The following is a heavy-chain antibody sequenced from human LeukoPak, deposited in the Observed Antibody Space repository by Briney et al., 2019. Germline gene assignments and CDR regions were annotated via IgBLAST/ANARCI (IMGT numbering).Heavy chain of an antibody. D-gene: IGHD5-24*01. CDR1: GGSISSHY. CDR2: IYYSGST. J-gene: IGHJ4*02. V-gene: IGHV4-59*11. CDR3: ARGSRETFDY. Sequence: SETLSLTCTVSGGSISSHYWSWIRQPPGKGLEWIGYIYYSGSTNYNPSLKSRVTISVDTSKNQFSLKLSSVTAADTAVYYCARGSRETFDYWGQGTLVTVSS.